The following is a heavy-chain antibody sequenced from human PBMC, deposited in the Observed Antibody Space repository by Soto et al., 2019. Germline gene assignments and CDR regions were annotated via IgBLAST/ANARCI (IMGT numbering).Heavy chain of an antibody. D-gene: IGHD4-17*01. V-gene: IGHV3-66*01. CDR3: ARSTTRTNYADYFDP. CDR2: IYSGGGT. J-gene: IGHJ5*02. CDR1: GFTVSNSY. Sequence: EVQLVESGGGLVQPGGSLRLSCAASGFTVSNSYMSWVRQAPGKGLEYVSVIYSGGGTYYAYSVKGRFTISRDNSKNTLYLQMNSLGAEDTAVYYCARSTTRTNYADYFDPWGQGTLVTVSS.